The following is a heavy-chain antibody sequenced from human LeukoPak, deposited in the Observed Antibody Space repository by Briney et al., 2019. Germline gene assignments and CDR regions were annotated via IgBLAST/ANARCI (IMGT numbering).Heavy chain of an antibody. Sequence: SETLSLICTVSGGSISSFYWSWIRQPPGKGLEWIGYIYYSGNTNYNPSLKNRVTISVDTSKNQFSLKLSSVTAADTAVYYCARGYSGSYGRFDYWGQGTLATVSS. CDR2: IYYSGNT. CDR3: ARGYSGSYGRFDY. CDR1: GGSISSFY. V-gene: IGHV4-59*01. J-gene: IGHJ4*02. D-gene: IGHD1-26*01.